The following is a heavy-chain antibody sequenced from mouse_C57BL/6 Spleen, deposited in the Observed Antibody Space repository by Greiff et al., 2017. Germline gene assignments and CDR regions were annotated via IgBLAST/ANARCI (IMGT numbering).Heavy chain of an antibody. Sequence: VQLQQSGAELVRPGTSVKVSCKASGYAFTNYLIEWVKQRPGQGLEWIGVLNPGSGGTNYNEKFKGKATLTADKSSSTAYMQLSSLTSEDSAVYFCARSGYYYGSSYWGQGTTLTVSS. V-gene: IGHV1-54*01. CDR2: LNPGSGGT. D-gene: IGHD1-1*01. CDR1: GYAFTNYL. CDR3: ARSGYYYGSSY. J-gene: IGHJ2*01.